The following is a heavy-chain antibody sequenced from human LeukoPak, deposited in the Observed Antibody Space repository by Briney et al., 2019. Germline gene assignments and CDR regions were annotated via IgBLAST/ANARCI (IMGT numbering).Heavy chain of an antibody. V-gene: IGHV4-34*01. CDR1: GGSFSGYY. J-gene: IGHJ6*03. Sequence: SETLSLTCAVNGGSFSGYYWSWIRQPPGKGLEWIGEINHSGSTNYNPSLKSRVTISVDTPKNQFSLKLSSVTAADTAVYYCARGPPKYYYYYYMDVWGKGTTVTVSS. CDR2: INHSGST. CDR3: ARGPPKYYYYYYMDV.